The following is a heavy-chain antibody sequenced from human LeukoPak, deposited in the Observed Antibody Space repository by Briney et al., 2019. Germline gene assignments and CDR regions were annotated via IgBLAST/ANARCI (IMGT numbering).Heavy chain of an antibody. J-gene: IGHJ3*02. D-gene: IGHD5-18*01. CDR3: ARARSSYGYGDAFDI. CDR1: GFTFSNYG. CDR2: LSYDGSSK. V-gene: IGHV3-30*03. Sequence: GGSLRLSCAASGFTFSNYGIHWVRQAPGKGLEWVAVLSYDGSSKYYADSVKGRFTISRDNSKNTLYLQMNSLRAEDTAVYYCARARSSYGYGDAFDIWGQGTMVTVSS.